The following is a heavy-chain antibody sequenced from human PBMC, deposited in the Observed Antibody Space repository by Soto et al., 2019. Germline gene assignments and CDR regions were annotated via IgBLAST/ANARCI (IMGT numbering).Heavy chain of an antibody. V-gene: IGHV1-2*02. Sequence: ASVKVSCKASGYTFTGYYVHWVRPAPGPGLEWMGWINPNSGDTYLAQRFQGRVTMNRDTSIGTAYMELRGLTSDDTAEYYCAKGGAIVAAGTRVYLYNAMDVWGQGTTVTVSS. CDR3: AKGGAIVAAGTRVYLYNAMDV. J-gene: IGHJ6*02. D-gene: IGHD1-26*01. CDR2: INPNSGDT. CDR1: GYTFTGYY.